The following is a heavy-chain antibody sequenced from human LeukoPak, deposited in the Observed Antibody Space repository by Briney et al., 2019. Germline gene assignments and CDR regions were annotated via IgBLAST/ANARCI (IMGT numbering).Heavy chain of an antibody. D-gene: IGHD3-3*01. V-gene: IGHV4-39*01. Sequence: SETLSLTCTVSGGSISSSSYYWGWIRQPPGKGLEWIGSIYHSGSTYYNPSLKSRVTISVDTSKNQFSLKLSSVTAADTAVYYCARRAGVGGFDPWGQGTLVTVSS. CDR2: IYHSGST. J-gene: IGHJ5*02. CDR1: GGSISSSSYY. CDR3: ARRAGVGGFDP.